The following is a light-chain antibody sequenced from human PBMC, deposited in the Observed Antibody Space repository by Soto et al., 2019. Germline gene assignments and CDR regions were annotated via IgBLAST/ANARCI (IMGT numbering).Light chain of an antibody. CDR2: SNN. CDR1: SSNIGSNY. J-gene: IGLJ2*01. CDR3: AAWDDSLSGLV. Sequence: QSVLTQPPSASGTPGQRVTISCSGSSSNIGSNYVYWYQQLPGTAPKLLIYSNNQGPSGVPDRFSGSKSGTSASLAISGLRSEDEADYYCAAWDDSLSGLVFGGGTKVTVL. V-gene: IGLV1-47*02.